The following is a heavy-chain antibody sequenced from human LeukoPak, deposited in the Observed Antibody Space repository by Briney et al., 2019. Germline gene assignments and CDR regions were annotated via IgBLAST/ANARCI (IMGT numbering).Heavy chain of an antibody. CDR1: GFTFSSYG. J-gene: IGHJ4*02. CDR2: IWYDGSNK. Sequence: GRSLRLSCAASGFTFSSYGMHWVRQAPGKGLGWVAVIWYDGSNKYYADSVKGRFTISRDNSKNTLYLQMNSLRAEDTAVYYCARGPPYCSSTSCYLEYWGQGTLVTVSS. D-gene: IGHD2-2*01. V-gene: IGHV3-33*01. CDR3: ARGPPYCSSTSCYLEY.